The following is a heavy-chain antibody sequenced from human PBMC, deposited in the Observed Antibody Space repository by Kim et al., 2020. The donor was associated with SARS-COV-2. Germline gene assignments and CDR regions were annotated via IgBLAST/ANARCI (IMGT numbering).Heavy chain of an antibody. D-gene: IGHD6-6*01. CDR3: ARWYRGPRPEIYYYYGMDV. Sequence: GGSLRLSCAASGFTFSSYAMHWVRQAPGKGLEWVAVISYDGSNKYYADSVKGRFTISRDNSKNTLYLQMNSLRAEDTAVYYCARWYRGPRPEIYYYYGMDVWGQGTTVTVSS. CDR1: GFTFSSYA. CDR2: ISYDGSNK. V-gene: IGHV3-30*04. J-gene: IGHJ6*02.